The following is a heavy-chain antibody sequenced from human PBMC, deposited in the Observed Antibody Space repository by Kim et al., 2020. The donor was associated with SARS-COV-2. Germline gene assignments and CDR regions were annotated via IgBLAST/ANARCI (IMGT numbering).Heavy chain of an antibody. CDR3: TRIPATTLAFWDAFDI. Sequence: SVKGRFTISRDDSKNTAYLEMGGLKTEDTALYYCTRIPATTLAFWDAFDIWGQGTMVTVSS. D-gene: IGHD1-1*01. V-gene: IGHV3-73*01. J-gene: IGHJ3*02.